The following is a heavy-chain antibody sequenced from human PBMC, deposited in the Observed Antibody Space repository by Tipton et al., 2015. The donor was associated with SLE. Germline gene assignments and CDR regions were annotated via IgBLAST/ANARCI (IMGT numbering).Heavy chain of an antibody. J-gene: IGHJ5*02. V-gene: IGHV4-34*01. CDR3: ARERIEEYGGKENWIDP. D-gene: IGHD4/OR15-4a*01. CDR1: GGSFSGYY. Sequence: TLSLTCAVYGGSFSGYYWSWLRQSPGKGLEWIGEINHSGSTNYNPSLKSRVTISVDRSNNQFSLNLSSVTAADTAVHYCARERIEEYGGKENWIDPWGQGTLVTVSS. CDR2: INHSGST.